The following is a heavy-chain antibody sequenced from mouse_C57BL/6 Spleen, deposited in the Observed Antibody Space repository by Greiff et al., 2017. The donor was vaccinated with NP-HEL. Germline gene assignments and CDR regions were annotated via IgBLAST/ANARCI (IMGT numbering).Heavy chain of an antibody. CDR3: AEFYYYGSSHFDD. Sequence: VQLQESGPELVKPGASVKISCKASGYAFSSSWMNWVKQRPGKGLEWIGRIYPGDGDTNYNGKFKGKATLTADKSSSTAYMQLSSLTSEDSAVYFCAEFYYYGSSHFDDWGQGTTLTVSS. CDR2: IYPGDGDT. D-gene: IGHD1-1*01. CDR1: GYAFSSSW. V-gene: IGHV1-82*01. J-gene: IGHJ2*01.